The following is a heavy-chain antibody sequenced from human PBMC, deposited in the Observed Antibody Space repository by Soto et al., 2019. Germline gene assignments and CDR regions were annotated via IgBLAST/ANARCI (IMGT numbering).Heavy chain of an antibody. D-gene: IGHD2-21*02. CDR1: GLSLRTTGVG. J-gene: IGHJ6*02. Sequence: QVTLKESGPTLVKPTQTHTLTCTVSGLSLRTTGVGVGWVRQPPGKALEWLALLYWDDDKRYSPSLRSRLTIAKDICEKQVVLTMTNMDTVDTATYYCVQSRCGGDCLEIYSSHAYNGLDVWGQGTTVTVSS. CDR2: LYWDDDK. V-gene: IGHV2-5*02. CDR3: VQSRCGGDCLEIYSSHAYNGLDV.